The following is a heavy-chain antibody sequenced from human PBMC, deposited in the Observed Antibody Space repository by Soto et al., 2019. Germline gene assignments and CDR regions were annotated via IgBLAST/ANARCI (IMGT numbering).Heavy chain of an antibody. Sequence: QVQLQESGPGLVKPSQTLSLTCTISGDSITRGGFYWFWIRQHPGKGLEWVGYISHSGVTDYNPSLKSRVIISAGTSENEFSLKVRSVTAADTAVYYCARENDYGDSRFDFWGQGTPVTVSS. CDR1: GDSITRGGFY. J-gene: IGHJ4*02. CDR3: ARENDYGDSRFDF. CDR2: ISHSGVT. V-gene: IGHV4-31*03. D-gene: IGHD4-17*01.